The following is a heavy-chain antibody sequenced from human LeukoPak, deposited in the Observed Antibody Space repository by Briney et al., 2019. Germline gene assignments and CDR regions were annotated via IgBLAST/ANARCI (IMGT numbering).Heavy chain of an antibody. CDR2: IYYSGST. CDR3: ARHDRPNPRRSGSVTRAFDI. J-gene: IGHJ3*02. V-gene: IGHV4-61*08. D-gene: IGHD3-22*01. CDR1: GGSISSGDYY. Sequence: PSQTLSLTCTVSGGSISSGDYYWSWIRQPPGKGLEWIGYIYYSGSTNYNPSLKSRVTISVDTSKNQFSLKLSSVTAADTAVYYCARHDRPNPRRSGSVTRAFDIWGQGTMVTVSS.